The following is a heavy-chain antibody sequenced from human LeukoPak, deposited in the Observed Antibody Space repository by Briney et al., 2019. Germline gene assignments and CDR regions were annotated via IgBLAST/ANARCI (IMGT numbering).Heavy chain of an antibody. V-gene: IGHV1-18*01. CDR3: ARDGASTDDY. D-gene: IGHD2-2*01. J-gene: IGHJ4*02. Sequence: ASVRVSCKTSGYTFSNFGINWVRQAPGQGLEWMGWISGNNDNPNYGQKFQGRFTVTTDSSTSTAYMELRNLTFDDTAVYYCARDGASTDDYWGQGTLVTVSS. CDR2: ISGNNDNP. CDR1: GYTFSNFG.